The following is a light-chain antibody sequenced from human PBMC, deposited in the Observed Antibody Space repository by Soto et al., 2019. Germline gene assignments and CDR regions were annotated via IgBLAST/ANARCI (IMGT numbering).Light chain of an antibody. CDR2: DVR. Sequence: QSALTQPASVSGSPGQSITISCTGTNSDVGAYDYVSWYQQHPGKAPRLMIYDVRNRPSGVSSRFSGSQSGNTASLTISGLQAEDEADYFCNSYTTSNSYVFGDGTKLTVL. CDR3: NSYTTSNSYV. J-gene: IGLJ1*01. CDR1: NSDVGAYDY. V-gene: IGLV2-14*03.